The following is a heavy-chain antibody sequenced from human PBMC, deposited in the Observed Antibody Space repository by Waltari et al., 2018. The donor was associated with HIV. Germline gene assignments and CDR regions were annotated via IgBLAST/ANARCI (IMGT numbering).Heavy chain of an antibody. V-gene: IGHV4-34*01. CDR3: ARGAREAHLDY. J-gene: IGHJ4*02. CDR1: GGSFSGYY. CDR2: IKHSGST. Sequence: QVQLQQWGAGLLKPSETLSLTCAVYGGSFSGYYWSWIRQPPGKGLEWIGEIKHSGSTNYTPSLKSRVTISVATSKNQFSLKLCSVAAADTAVYYCARGAREAHLDYWGQGTLVTVSS.